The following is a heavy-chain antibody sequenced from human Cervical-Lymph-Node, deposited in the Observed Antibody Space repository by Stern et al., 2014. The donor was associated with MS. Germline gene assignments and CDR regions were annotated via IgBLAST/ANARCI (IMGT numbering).Heavy chain of an antibody. CDR2: IQSKTDGGTP. J-gene: IGHJ5*02. CDR1: GFTFSNAW. CDR3: ATDWGYCTSTSCYLHP. V-gene: IGHV3-15*01. Sequence: EVPLVESGGGLVKPGGSLRVSCAASGFTFSNAWVRWVRQAPGKGLELVVRIQSKTDGGTPDYGAPVKGRFTISRDDSKNTLFLQMNSLKSEDTAVYYCATDWGYCTSTSCYLHPWGQGTLVTVSS. D-gene: IGHD2-2*01.